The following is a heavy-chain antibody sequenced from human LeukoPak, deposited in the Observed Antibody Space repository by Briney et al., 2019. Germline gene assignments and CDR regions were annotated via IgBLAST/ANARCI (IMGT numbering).Heavy chain of an antibody. Sequence: PSETLSLTCAVYGGSFSGYYWSWIRQPPGKGLEWIGEINHSGSTNYNPSLKSRVTISVDTSKNQFSLKLSSVTAADTAVYYCARAGNSSVFDYWGQGTLVTVSS. CDR2: INHSGST. CDR3: ARAGNSSVFDY. CDR1: GGSFSGYY. J-gene: IGHJ4*02. V-gene: IGHV4-34*01. D-gene: IGHD4-23*01.